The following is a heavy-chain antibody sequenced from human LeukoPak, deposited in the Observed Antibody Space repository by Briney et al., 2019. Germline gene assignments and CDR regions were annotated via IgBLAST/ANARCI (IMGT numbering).Heavy chain of an antibody. V-gene: IGHV4-39*01. CDR1: RGSISSSSYY. Sequence: SETLSLTCTVSRGSISSSSYYWGWIRQPPGKGLEWIGSIYYSGSTYYNPSLKSRVTISVDTSKNQFSLNLSSVTAADTAVYFCARRVNYGTYFDYWGQGTLVTVSS. CDR2: IYYSGST. CDR3: ARRVNYGTYFDY. J-gene: IGHJ4*02. D-gene: IGHD2-8*01.